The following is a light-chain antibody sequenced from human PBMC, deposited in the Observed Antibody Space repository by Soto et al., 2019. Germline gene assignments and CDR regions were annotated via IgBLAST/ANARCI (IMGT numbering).Light chain of an antibody. CDR2: EVS. Sequence: QSALTQPPSASGSPGQSVTISCTGTSSDVGGYNYVSWYQQHPGKAPKLMIYEVSKRPSGVPDRFSGSKSGNTASLTVSGPQAEDEADYYCNSYAGSNKKVFGGGTKLTVL. J-gene: IGLJ2*01. CDR3: NSYAGSNKKV. CDR1: SSDVGGYNY. V-gene: IGLV2-8*01.